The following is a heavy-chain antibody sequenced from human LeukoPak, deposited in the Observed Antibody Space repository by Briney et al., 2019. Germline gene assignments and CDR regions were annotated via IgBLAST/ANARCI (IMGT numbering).Heavy chain of an antibody. V-gene: IGHV4-59*08. CDR2: IHNSGRT. D-gene: IGHD1-14*01. J-gene: IGHJ4*02. CDR1: GGSVSSYY. CDR3: ARHGTISSESYFDY. Sequence: SETLSLTFSVSGGSVSSYYWSWIRQSPGKGLEWIGYIHNSGRTNYNPSLKSRVTGFVDTSKNQVSLRLSSVTAADTAVYYCARHGTISSESYFDYWGQGALVTVSS.